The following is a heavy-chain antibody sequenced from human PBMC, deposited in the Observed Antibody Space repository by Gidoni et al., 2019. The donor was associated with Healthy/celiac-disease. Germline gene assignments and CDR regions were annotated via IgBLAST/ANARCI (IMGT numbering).Heavy chain of an antibody. CDR1: VGTFSSYA. J-gene: IGHJ4*02. D-gene: IGHD3-22*01. V-gene: IGHV1-69*01. CDR3: AHYDSSGYYYLENDY. Sequence: QVQLVQSGAEVKKPGSSVKVSCKASVGTFSSYAISWVRQAPGQGLEWMGGIIPIFGTANYAQKFQGRVTITADESTSTAYMELSSLRSEDTAVYYCAHYDSSGYYYLENDYWGQGTLVTVSS. CDR2: IIPIFGTA.